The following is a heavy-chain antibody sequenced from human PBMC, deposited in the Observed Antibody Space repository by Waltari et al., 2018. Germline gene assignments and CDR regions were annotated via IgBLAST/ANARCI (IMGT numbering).Heavy chain of an antibody. CDR3: ALTSAGTGYFDY. CDR2: IYWNDDK. Sequence: QITLKESGPTLVKPTQTLTLTCTFSVFSLSTSGVGVGWIRQPPGKALEWLALIYWNDDKRYSPSLKSRLTITKDTSKNQVVLTMTNMDPVDTATYYCALTSAGTGYFDYWGQGTLVTVSS. CDR1: VFSLSTSGVG. V-gene: IGHV2-5*01. D-gene: IGHD6-13*01. J-gene: IGHJ4*02.